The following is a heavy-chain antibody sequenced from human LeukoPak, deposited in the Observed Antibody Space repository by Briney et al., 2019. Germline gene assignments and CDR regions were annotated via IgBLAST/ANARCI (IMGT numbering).Heavy chain of an antibody. D-gene: IGHD3-10*01. J-gene: IGHJ4*02. CDR3: AKHYMGSYDNRGLDY. Sequence: SETLSLTCTVSGGYISSSSYYWGWIRQPPGKGLEWIGSIYYSGYTYYNASVESRVTISVDTSKNQFSLKLSSVTAADTAVYYCAKHYMGSYDNRGLDYWGQGTLVTVSS. CDR2: IYYSGYT. CDR1: GGYISSSSYY. V-gene: IGHV4-39*01.